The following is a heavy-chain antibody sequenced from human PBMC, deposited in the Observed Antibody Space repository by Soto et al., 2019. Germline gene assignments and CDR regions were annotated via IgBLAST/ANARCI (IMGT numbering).Heavy chain of an antibody. J-gene: IGHJ4*02. V-gene: IGHV3-21*01. CDR1: GFTFSSYS. D-gene: IGHD4-17*01. Sequence: EVQLVESGGGLVKPGGSLRLSCAASGFTFSSYSMNWVRQAPGKGLEWVSSISSSSSYIYYADSVKGRFTISRDNAKNSLYLQRNSLRAEDTAVYYCARVAVGDYGDLGSPYRYFDYWGQGTLVTVSS. CDR3: ARVAVGDYGDLGSPYRYFDY. CDR2: ISSSSSYI.